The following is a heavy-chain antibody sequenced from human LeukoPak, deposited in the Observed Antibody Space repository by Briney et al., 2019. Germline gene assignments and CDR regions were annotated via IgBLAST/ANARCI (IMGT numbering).Heavy chain of an antibody. J-gene: IGHJ3*02. CDR2: ITPLPATP. D-gene: IGHD2-15*01. CDR3: GGDPPGAPVGYDI. CDR1: ACSFRKYA. Sequence: GSSVTVSYKASACSFRKYAIRWVRQAPGQGLAWMGWITPLPATPSQPHWLQDTVTLTADKSTNTVYLDLKSLSSYDTARYFRGGDPPGAPVGYDIGGQGTMVTVSS. V-gene: IGHV1-69*04.